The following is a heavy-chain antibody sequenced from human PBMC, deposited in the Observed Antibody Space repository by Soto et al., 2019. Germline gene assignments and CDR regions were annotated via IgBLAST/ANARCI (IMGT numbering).Heavy chain of an antibody. Sequence: QVQLQQWGAGLLKPSETLSLTCAVYGGSFSGYYWSWIRQPPGKGLEWIGEINHSGSTNYNPSLKGRVTISVDTAKNQFSLKLSSVTAADTAVYYCAELGYCSGGSCYPPIDYWGQGTLVTVSS. V-gene: IGHV4-34*01. J-gene: IGHJ4*02. CDR2: INHSGST. CDR3: AELGYCSGGSCYPPIDY. D-gene: IGHD2-15*01. CDR1: GGSFSGYY.